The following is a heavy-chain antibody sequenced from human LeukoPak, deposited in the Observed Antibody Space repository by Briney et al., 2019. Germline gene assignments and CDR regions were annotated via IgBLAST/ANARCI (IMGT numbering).Heavy chain of an antibody. CDR2: INHSGST. CDR3: AREQLAAAGTSGWFDP. Sequence: PSETLSLTCAVYGGSLSGYYWSRIRQPPGKGLEWIGEINHSGSTNYNPSLKSRVTISVDTSKNQFSLKLSSVTAADTAVYYCAREQLAAAGTSGWFDPWGQGTLVTVSS. CDR1: GGSLSGYY. D-gene: IGHD6-13*01. J-gene: IGHJ5*02. V-gene: IGHV4-34*01.